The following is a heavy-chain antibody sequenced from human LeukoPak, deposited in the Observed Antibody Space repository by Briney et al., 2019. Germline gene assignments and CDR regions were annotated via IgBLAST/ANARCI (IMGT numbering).Heavy chain of an antibody. CDR3: ASFGGASYLFDY. J-gene: IGHJ4*02. CDR1: GYTFTSYD. Sequence: ASVKVSCKASGYTFTSYDINWVRQATGQGLEWMGWMNPNSGNTGYAQKLQGRVTMTRNTSISTAYMELSSLRSEDTAVYYCASFGGASYLFDYWGQGTLVTVSS. D-gene: IGHD3-16*01. CDR2: MNPNSGNT. V-gene: IGHV1-8*01.